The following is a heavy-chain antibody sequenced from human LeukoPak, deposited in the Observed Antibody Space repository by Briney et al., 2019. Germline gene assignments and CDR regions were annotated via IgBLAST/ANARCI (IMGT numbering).Heavy chain of an antibody. CDR1: GGSISSYY. CDR2: IYYSGST. CDR3: ARLNGWFGRLLDY. D-gene: IGHD3-10*01. Sequence: TSETLSLTCTVSGGSISSYYWSWIRQPPGKGLEWIGYIYYSGSTNYNPSLKSRVTISVDTSKNQFSLKLSSVTAADTAVYYCARLNGWFGRLLDYWGQGTLVTVSS. J-gene: IGHJ4*02. V-gene: IGHV4-59*01.